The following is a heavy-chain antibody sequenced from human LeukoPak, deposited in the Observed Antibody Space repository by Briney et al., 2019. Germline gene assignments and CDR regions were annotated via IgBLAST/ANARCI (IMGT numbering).Heavy chain of an antibody. CDR3: TTRMTTYYDFWSDPDY. CDR1: GFTFSNAW. CDR2: IKSKTDGGTT. Sequence: GGSLRLSCAASGFTFSNAWMSWVRQAPGKGLEWVGRIKSKTDGGTTDYAAPVKGRFTISRDDSKNTLYLQMNSLKTEDTAAYYCTTRMTTYYDFWSDPDYWGQGTLVTVSS. D-gene: IGHD3-3*01. J-gene: IGHJ4*02. V-gene: IGHV3-15*01.